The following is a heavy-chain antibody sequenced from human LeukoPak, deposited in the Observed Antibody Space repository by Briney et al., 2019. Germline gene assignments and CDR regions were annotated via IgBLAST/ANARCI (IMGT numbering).Heavy chain of an antibody. V-gene: IGHV4-38-2*02. CDR2: IHHSGST. J-gene: IGHJ4*02. CDR3: AREGGNFDFDY. D-gene: IGHD4-23*01. Sequence: SETLSLTCSVSGYSIRRGYHWGWIRPPPGKGLEWIGTIHHSGSTYYNPSLKSRVTISVDTSKNQFSLKLTTVTAADTAVYYCAREGGNFDFDYWGQGSLVTVSS. CDR1: GYSIRRGYH.